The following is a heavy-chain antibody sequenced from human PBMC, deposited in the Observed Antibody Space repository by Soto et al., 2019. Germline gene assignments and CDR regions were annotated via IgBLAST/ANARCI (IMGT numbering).Heavy chain of an antibody. Sequence: QVQLVQSGAEVKKPGASMRISCKASGYSFTDFYMYWVRQAPGQGPEWMGMINPNSGITTYGPKFQGRVTMTSDRSATTVYMELRSLGSEDTAVYYCAREDHFVADYWGQGTLVIVSS. D-gene: IGHD6-6*01. J-gene: IGHJ4*02. V-gene: IGHV1-46*01. CDR2: INPNSGIT. CDR3: AREDHFVADY. CDR1: GYSFTDFY.